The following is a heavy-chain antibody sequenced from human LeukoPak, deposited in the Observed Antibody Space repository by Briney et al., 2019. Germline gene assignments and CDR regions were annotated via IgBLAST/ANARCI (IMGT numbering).Heavy chain of an antibody. J-gene: IGHJ3*02. Sequence: PGGSLRLSCAASGFTFSSYSMNWVRQAPGKGLEWVSSISSSSSYIYYADSVKGRFTISRDNAKNSLYLQMNSLRAEDTAVYYCARSRDGYKNDAFDIWGQGTMVTVSS. CDR3: ARSRDGYKNDAFDI. V-gene: IGHV3-21*01. CDR2: ISSSSSYI. CDR1: GFTFSSYS. D-gene: IGHD5-24*01.